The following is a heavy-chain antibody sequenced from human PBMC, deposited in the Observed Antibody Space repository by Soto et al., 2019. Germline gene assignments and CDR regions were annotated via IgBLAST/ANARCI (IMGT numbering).Heavy chain of an antibody. V-gene: IGHV5-10-1*01. J-gene: IGHJ4*02. CDR1: GYSFTSYW. CDR3: ARHDYSKFTLDY. Sequence: DSVKISCKGSGYSFTSYWISWLRQMPGKCLEWMGKIDPSDSYTNYIPSFQGHVTISADKSISTAYLQWSSLKASDTARYYCARHDYSKFTLDYWGQGTLVTVYS. D-gene: IGHD4-4*01. CDR2: IDPSDSYT.